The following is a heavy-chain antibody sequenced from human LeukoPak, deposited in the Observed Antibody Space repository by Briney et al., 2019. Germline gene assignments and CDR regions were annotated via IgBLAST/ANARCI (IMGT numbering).Heavy chain of an antibody. CDR2: IYYSGST. Sequence: SETLSLTCTVSGGSISSSSYYWGWIRQPPGKGLEWIGSIYYSGSTYYNPSLKSRVTISVDTSKNQFSLKLSSVTAADTAVYYCARGSIVVLVAATPDYWGQGTLVTVSS. J-gene: IGHJ4*02. CDR3: ARGSIVVLVAATPDY. V-gene: IGHV4-39*07. CDR1: GGSISSSSYY. D-gene: IGHD2-15*01.